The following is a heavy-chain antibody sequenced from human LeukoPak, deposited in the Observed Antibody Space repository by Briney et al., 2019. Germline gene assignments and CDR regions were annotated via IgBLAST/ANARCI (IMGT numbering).Heavy chain of an antibody. D-gene: IGHD2-21*01. J-gene: IGHJ4*02. CDR3: ARAPKRGPNMWYFDY. CDR2: INPNNGVT. CDR1: GYSFSDNY. V-gene: IGHV1-2*02. Sequence: ASVKVSCKASGYSFSDNYVHWVRQAPGLGLQLLGWINPNNGVTDYAQRFQGRGMITRDTSISTVYMELSGLKSAATAVYYCARAPKRGPNMWYFDYWGQGTLVTVSS.